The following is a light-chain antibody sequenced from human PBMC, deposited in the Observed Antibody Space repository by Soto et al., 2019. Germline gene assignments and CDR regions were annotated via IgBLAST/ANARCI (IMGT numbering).Light chain of an antibody. Sequence: QSVLTQPASVSGSPGQSITFSCTGTSTDVGDYNYVSWYQQHPGKAPKLMIYEVSNRPSGVSNRFSGSKSGNTASLTISGLQAEDEADYYCSSYTSSSTLVFGTGTKVTVL. V-gene: IGLV2-14*01. CDR2: EVS. CDR3: SSYTSSSTLV. J-gene: IGLJ1*01. CDR1: STDVGDYNY.